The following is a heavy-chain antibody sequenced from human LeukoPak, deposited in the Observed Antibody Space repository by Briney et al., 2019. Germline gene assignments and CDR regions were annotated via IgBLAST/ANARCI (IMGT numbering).Heavy chain of an antibody. CDR3: ARDRGGYDFDY. CDR1: GFTFSSYW. Sequence: GGSLRVSCAASGFTFSSYWMSWVRQARGKGLEWVANIKQDGSEKYYVDSVKGRFTISRDNAKNSLYLQMNSLRAEDTAVYYCARDRGGYDFDYWGQGTLVTVSS. D-gene: IGHD5-12*01. CDR2: IKQDGSEK. V-gene: IGHV3-7*01. J-gene: IGHJ4*02.